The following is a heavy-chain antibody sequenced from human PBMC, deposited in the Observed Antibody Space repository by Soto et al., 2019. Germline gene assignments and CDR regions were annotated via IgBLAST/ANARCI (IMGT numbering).Heavy chain of an antibody. CDR2: IKGDGSEK. CDR1: GYTFSSHW. V-gene: IGHV3-7*05. CDR3: AKDVR. J-gene: IGHJ4*02. Sequence: EPGGDLVQSGGSLRLSCAASGYTFSSHWMSWVRQAPGKGLEWVANIKGDGSEKYYVDSVKGRFTISRDNAKNSLYLQMNSLRVEDTALYYCAKDVRWGQGTLVTVSS.